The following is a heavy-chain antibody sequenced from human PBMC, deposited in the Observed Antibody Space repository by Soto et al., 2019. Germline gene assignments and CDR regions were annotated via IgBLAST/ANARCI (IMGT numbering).Heavy chain of an antibody. CDR2: ISFDGTNK. Sequence: ESGGGVVQPERSQRLSCTASEFTFASYVMHWVRQAPGEGLEWVALISFDGTNKYYADSVKGRFTISRDNSKNTMYLQMNSLRPEDTAVYYCAREMIPMIMGGMSAMDVWGQGTTVTVS. CDR3: AREMIPMIMGGMSAMDV. J-gene: IGHJ6*02. D-gene: IGHD3-22*01. CDR1: EFTFASYV. V-gene: IGHV3-30*04.